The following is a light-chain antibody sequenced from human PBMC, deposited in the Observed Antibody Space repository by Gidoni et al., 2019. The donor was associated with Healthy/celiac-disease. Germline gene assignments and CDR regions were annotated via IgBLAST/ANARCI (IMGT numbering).Light chain of an antibody. J-gene: IGKJ2*01. CDR1: RSVNNF. CDR3: QQYNNLYT. V-gene: IGKV3-15*01. Sequence: EIVMTQSPATLSVPPGERATLSCRASRSVNNFLAWYQQKPGQAPRLVIYGASTRATGVPARFSGSGSGTEFTLTISSLQSEDFAVYYCQQYNNLYTFGQGTKLEIK. CDR2: GAS.